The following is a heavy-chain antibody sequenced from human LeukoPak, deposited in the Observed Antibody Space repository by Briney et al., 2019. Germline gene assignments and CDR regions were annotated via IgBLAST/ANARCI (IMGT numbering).Heavy chain of an antibody. CDR2: IYYSGST. D-gene: IGHD5-12*01. CDR3: ASVPVGDGYDDAFDI. J-gene: IGHJ3*02. V-gene: IGHV4-61*01. Sequence: SETLSLTCTVSGGSVSSGSYYWSWIRQPPGKGLEWIGYIYYSGSTNHNPSLKSRVTISVDTSKNQFSLKLSSVTAADTAVYYCASVPVGDGYDDAFDIWGQGTMVTVSS. CDR1: GGSVSSGSYY.